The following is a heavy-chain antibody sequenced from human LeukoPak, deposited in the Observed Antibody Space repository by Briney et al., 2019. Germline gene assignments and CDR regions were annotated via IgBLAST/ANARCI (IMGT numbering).Heavy chain of an antibody. CDR3: TTDPPIIPRIAAAGTGGY. CDR1: GFTFSNAW. CDR2: IKSKTDGGTT. D-gene: IGHD6-13*01. V-gene: IGHV3-15*01. J-gene: IGHJ4*02. Sequence: GVSLRLSCAASGFTFSNAWMSWVRQAPGKGLEWVGRIKSKTDGGTTDYAAPVKGRFTISRDDSKNTLYLQMNSLKTEDTAVYYCTTDPPIIPRIAAAGTGGYWGQGTLVTVSS.